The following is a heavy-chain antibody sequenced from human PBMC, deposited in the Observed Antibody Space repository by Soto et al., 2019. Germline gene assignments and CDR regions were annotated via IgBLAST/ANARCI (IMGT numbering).Heavy chain of an antibody. V-gene: IGHV1-69*08. D-gene: IGHD2-21*01. CDR2: IIPILGIA. Sequence: QVQLVQSGAEVKKPWSSVKVSCKASGGTFSSYTISWVRQAPGQGLEWMGRIIPILGIANYAQKFQGRVTITADKSTSTAYMELSSLRSEDTAVYYCARDPSAGDSAGYWGQGTLVTVSS. CDR1: GGTFSSYT. CDR3: ARDPSAGDSAGY. J-gene: IGHJ4*02.